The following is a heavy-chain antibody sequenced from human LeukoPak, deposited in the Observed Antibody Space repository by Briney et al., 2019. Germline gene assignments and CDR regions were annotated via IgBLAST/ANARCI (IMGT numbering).Heavy chain of an antibody. CDR1: GGSISSRGYY. CDR3: ARSYSGSFLY. CDR2: VYHGGNT. Sequence: SETLSLTCTISGGSISSRGYYWGWIRQPPGKGLEFIGSVYHGGNTYYKASLKSRVTISLDTSKNQVSLRLSSVTAADTAVYYCARSYSGSFLYWGQGSLVTVSS. D-gene: IGHD1-26*01. V-gene: IGHV4-39*07. J-gene: IGHJ1*01.